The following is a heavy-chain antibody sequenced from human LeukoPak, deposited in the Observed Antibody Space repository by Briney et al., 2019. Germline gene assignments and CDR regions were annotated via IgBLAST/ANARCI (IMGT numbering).Heavy chain of an antibody. Sequence: GGSLRLSCAASGFTVSSNYMSWVRQAPGKGLEWVSVIYSGGSTYYADSVKGRFTISRYNSKNTLYLQMNSLRAEDTAVYYCARPDILTPSGDYYGMDVWGQGTTVTVSS. CDR3: ARPDILTPSGDYYGMDV. V-gene: IGHV3-66*04. D-gene: IGHD3-9*01. CDR2: IYSGGST. J-gene: IGHJ6*02. CDR1: GFTVSSNY.